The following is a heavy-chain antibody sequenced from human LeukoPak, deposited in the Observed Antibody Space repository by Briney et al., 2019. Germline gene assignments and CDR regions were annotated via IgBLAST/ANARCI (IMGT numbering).Heavy chain of an antibody. Sequence: PSETLSLTCTVSGAPISTYYWTWIRQPPGKGLEWIGYIYHTGSTNSNPSLKSRVPMSVDTSKNQFSLKLTSVTAADTAFYYCVKGRDGYDSWGQGTLVTVSS. CDR2: IYHTGST. J-gene: IGHJ5*01. V-gene: IGHV4-59*01. D-gene: IGHD5-24*01. CDR3: VKGRDGYDS. CDR1: GAPISTYY.